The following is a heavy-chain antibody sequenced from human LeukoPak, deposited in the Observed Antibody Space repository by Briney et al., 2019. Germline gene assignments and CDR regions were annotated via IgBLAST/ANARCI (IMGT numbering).Heavy chain of an antibody. CDR2: ISSSGSTI. CDR3: ARAGYYDYVWGSYRSAYSQRRGY. Sequence: TGGSLRLSCAASGFTFSDYYMSWIRQAPGKGLKWVSYISSSGSTIYYADSVKGRFTISRDNAKNSLYLQMNSLRAEDTAVYYCARAGYYDYVWGSYRSAYSQRRGYWGQGTLVTVSS. CDR1: GFTFSDYY. V-gene: IGHV3-11*01. D-gene: IGHD3-16*02. J-gene: IGHJ4*02.